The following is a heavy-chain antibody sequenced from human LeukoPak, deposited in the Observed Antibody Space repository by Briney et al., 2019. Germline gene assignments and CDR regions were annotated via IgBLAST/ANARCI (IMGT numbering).Heavy chain of an antibody. CDR3: ARGTYYYDSNGYYRYRIFDY. J-gene: IGHJ4*02. D-gene: IGHD3-22*01. V-gene: IGHV1-8*03. CDR1: GYTFTSYD. CDR2: MNPNSGNT. Sequence: ASVKVSCKASGYTFTSYDINWVRQATGQGLEWMGWMNPNSGNTGYAQKFQGRVTITRNTSISTAYMELSSLRSEDTAVYYCARGTYYYDSNGYYRYRIFDYWGQGTLVTVSS.